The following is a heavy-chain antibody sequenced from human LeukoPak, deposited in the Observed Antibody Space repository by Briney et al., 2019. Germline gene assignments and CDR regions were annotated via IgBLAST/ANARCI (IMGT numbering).Heavy chain of an antibody. CDR1: GYSISSYY. Sequence: ASVKVSCTVSGYSISSYYWHWGRQAPGQGLEWMGWINPNSGGTNYAQKFQGRVTMTRDTSISTAYMELSRLRSDDTAVYYSARDDCMREYYGSSRCLTWFDPWGQGTLVTVSS. V-gene: IGHV1-2*02. D-gene: IGHD2-2*01. CDR3: ARDDCMREYYGSSRCLTWFDP. J-gene: IGHJ5*02. CDR2: INPNSGGT.